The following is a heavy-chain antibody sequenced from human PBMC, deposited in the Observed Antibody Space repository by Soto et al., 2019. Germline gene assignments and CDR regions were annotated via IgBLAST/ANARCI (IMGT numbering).Heavy chain of an antibody. CDR1: GYTFSSNG. V-gene: IGHV1-18*04. D-gene: IGHD3-22*01. J-gene: IGHJ4*02. CDR2: ISTFNGNA. CDR3: ARDKGAYYSHLLY. Sequence: QVQLVQSGAEVKKPGASVKVSCKASGYTFSSNGVSWVRQAPGQGLEWMGWISTFNGNAHYAQKFQGRVTITADTSTATSYMELSSLRSDDTAVYYCARDKGAYYSHLLYWGQGTLVTVSS.